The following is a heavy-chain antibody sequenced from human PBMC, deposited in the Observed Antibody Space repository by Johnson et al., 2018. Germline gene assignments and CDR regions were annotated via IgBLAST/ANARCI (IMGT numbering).Heavy chain of an antibody. J-gene: IGHJ6*03. CDR3: ARKGWEYYYYMDV. CDR1: GFTFSSYS. Sequence: VQLVESGGGLVKPGGSXRLSCAASGFTFSSYSMNWVRQAPGKGLEWVSSISSSSSYIYYADSVKGRFTISRDNAKNSRYLQMNSLRAEDTAVYYCARKGWEYYYYMDVWGKGTTVTVSS. CDR2: ISSSSSYI. D-gene: IGHD1-26*01. V-gene: IGHV3-21*01.